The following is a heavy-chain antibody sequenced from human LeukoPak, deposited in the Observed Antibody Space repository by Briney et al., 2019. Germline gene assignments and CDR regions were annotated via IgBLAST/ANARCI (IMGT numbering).Heavy chain of an antibody. CDR3: AKGYNWTYSFGS. V-gene: IGHV3-23*01. J-gene: IGHJ4*02. D-gene: IGHD1-20*01. Sequence: PGGSLRLSCAASGFTFSSYAMSWVRQAPGKGLEWVSAISSSGSSTYYAESVKGRFTISRDNSKNTLVLQMNSLRAEDTALYYCAKGYNWTYSFGSWGQGTLVTVSS. CDR2: ISSSGSST. CDR1: GFTFSSYA.